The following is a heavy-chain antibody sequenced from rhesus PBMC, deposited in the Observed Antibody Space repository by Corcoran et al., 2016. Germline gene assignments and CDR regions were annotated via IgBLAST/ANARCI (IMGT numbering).Heavy chain of an antibody. D-gene: IGHD6-13*01. CDR3: ARVGISAGHQGDL. CDR2: IYGGSGNT. Sequence: QVQLQESGPGLVKPSETLSLTCAVSGGSISVNYYWNWIRHPPGKGLEWIGKIYGGSGNTYYNPSLKSLVSISKDTSKNQFSLKVSSVTAADTAVFYCARVGISAGHQGDLWGQGLLVTVSA. CDR1: GGSISVNYY. V-gene: IGHV4S7*01. J-gene: IGHJ4*01.